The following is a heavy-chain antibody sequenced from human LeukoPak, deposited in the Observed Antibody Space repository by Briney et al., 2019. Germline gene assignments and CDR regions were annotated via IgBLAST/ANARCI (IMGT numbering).Heavy chain of an antibody. CDR2: INSDGNST. CDR3: ARDWSYDFWSGYYMED. V-gene: IGHV3-74*01. J-gene: IGHJ4*02. CDR1: GVTFSNYW. Sequence: GGSLRLSCAASGVTFSNYWMHWVRQAPGKGLVWVSRINSDGNSTSYADSVKGRFTISRDNAKNTLYLQINSLRAEDTAVYYCARDWSYDFWSGYYMEDWGQGTLVTVSS. D-gene: IGHD3-3*01.